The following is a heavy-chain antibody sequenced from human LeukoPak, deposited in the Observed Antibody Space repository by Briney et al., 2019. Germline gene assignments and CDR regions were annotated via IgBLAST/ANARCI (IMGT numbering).Heavy chain of an antibody. Sequence: ASVKVSCKASGYTFTTYYIHWVRQAPGQGLEWMGWINPNSGGTNYAQKFQGRVTMTRDTSISTAYMELSSLRSEDTAVYYCARGADGSGHYYYYYYMDVWGKGTTVTISS. V-gene: IGHV1-2*02. J-gene: IGHJ6*03. CDR3: ARGADGSGHYYYYYYMDV. CDR2: INPNSGGT. D-gene: IGHD3-22*01. CDR1: GYTFTTYY.